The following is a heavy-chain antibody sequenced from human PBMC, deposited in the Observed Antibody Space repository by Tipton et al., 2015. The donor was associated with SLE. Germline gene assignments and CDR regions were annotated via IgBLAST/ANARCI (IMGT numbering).Heavy chain of an antibody. CDR3: ARVPGLERSYYYYYYMDV. CDR1: GGSFSGYY. D-gene: IGHD1-1*01. Sequence: TLSLTYAVYGGSFSGYYWSWIRQPPGKGLEWIGEINHSGSTNYNPSLKSRVTISVDTSRNQFSLKLSSVTAADTAMYYCARVPGLERSYYYYYYMDVWGKGTTVTVSS. CDR2: INHSGST. V-gene: IGHV4-34*01. J-gene: IGHJ6*03.